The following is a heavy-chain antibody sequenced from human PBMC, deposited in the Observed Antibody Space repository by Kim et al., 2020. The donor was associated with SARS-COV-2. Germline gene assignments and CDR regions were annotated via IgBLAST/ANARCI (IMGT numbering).Heavy chain of an antibody. J-gene: IGHJ4*02. Sequence: GGSLRLSCEASGFTFSSYAMHWVRQAPGKGLEWVAVISYDGSNKYYADSVKGRFTISRDNSKNTLYLQMNSLRAEDTAVYYCARGGKVAGIAATPGDYWGQGTLVTVSS. V-gene: IGHV3-30*04. CDR3: ARGGKVAGIAATPGDY. CDR1: GFTFSSYA. D-gene: IGHD2-15*01. CDR2: ISYDGSNK.